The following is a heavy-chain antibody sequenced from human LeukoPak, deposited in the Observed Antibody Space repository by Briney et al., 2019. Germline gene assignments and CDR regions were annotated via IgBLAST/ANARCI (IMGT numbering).Heavy chain of an antibody. CDR2: ISFDGSDA. CDR1: GFTFSGFW. Sequence: GGSLRLSCAASGFTFSGFWMHWVRQAPGKGLVWVSCISFDGSDATYADSVKGRFTISRDNSKNTLHLQMNSLRAEDTAVYYCARDVGAYGDYPGGFDSWGQGTLVTVSS. CDR3: ARDVGAYGDYPGGFDS. D-gene: IGHD4-17*01. J-gene: IGHJ4*02. V-gene: IGHV3-74*01.